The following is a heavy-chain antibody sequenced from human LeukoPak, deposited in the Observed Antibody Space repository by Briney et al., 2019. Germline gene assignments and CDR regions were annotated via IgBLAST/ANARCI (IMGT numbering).Heavy chain of an antibody. Sequence: SETLSLTCTVPDGSISNYYWSWIRQPPGKGLEWIGYIYGSGSTNYNPSLKSRVTISLDTSKNQFSLSLSSVTAADTAVYYCARHAGFGSSSSRLDYWGQGTLVTVSS. CDR3: ARHAGFGSSSSRLDY. J-gene: IGHJ4*02. CDR1: DGSISNYY. CDR2: IYGSGST. D-gene: IGHD6-6*01. V-gene: IGHV4-59*08.